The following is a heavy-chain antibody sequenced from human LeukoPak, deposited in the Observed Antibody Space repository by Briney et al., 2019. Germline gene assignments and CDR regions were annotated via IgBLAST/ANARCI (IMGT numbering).Heavy chain of an antibody. CDR3: ARGRYYDSSGYPNDY. CDR1: GFTFSSYS. J-gene: IGHJ4*02. V-gene: IGHV3-48*01. Sequence: GGSLRLSCAASGFTFSSYSMNWVRQAPGKGLEWVSYISSSSSTIYYADSVKGRFTISRDNAKNSLYLQMNSLRAEDTAVYYCARGRYYDSSGYPNDYWGQGTLVTVSS. CDR2: ISSSSSTI. D-gene: IGHD3-22*01.